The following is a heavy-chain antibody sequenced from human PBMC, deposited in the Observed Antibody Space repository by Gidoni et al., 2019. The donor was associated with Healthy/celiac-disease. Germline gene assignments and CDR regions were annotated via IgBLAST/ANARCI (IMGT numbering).Heavy chain of an antibody. CDR2: IYWDDDK. D-gene: IGHD2-2*01. CDR3: AHRRRQPDDIVVVPAASGFDY. Sequence: QITLKESGPTLVKPTQTLTLTCTFSGFSLSTSGVGVGWIRQPPGKALEWLALIYWDDDKRYSPSLKSRLTITKDTSKNQVVLTMTNMDPVDTATYYCAHRRRQPDDIVVVPAASGFDYWGQGTLVTVSS. V-gene: IGHV2-5*02. CDR1: GFSLSTSGVG. J-gene: IGHJ4*02.